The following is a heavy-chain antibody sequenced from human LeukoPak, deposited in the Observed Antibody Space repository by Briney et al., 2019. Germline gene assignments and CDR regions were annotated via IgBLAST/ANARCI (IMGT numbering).Heavy chain of an antibody. CDR2: IIPIFGTA. Sequence: ASVKVSCKASGGTFSSYAISWVRQAPGQGLEWMGGIIPIFGTANYAQKFQGRVTITTDESTSTAYMELSGLRSEDTAVYYCARKHSSSAGSWFDPWGQGTLVTVSS. D-gene: IGHD6-6*01. CDR1: GGTFSSYA. V-gene: IGHV1-69*05. CDR3: ARKHSSSAGSWFDP. J-gene: IGHJ5*02.